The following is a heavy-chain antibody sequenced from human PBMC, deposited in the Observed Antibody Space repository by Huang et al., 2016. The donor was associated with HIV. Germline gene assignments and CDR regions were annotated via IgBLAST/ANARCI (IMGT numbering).Heavy chain of an antibody. CDR3: AQESRWFSDFDH. J-gene: IGHJ4*02. Sequence: QVHLVESGGGVVQPGGSIRLSCAASGFKLSGFGMHWVRQAPSKGLGWVAVISYDGRSQFYSDSVKGRFTISRDNSYNTLSLQMKGLRPDDTAVYYCAQESRWFSDFDHWGQGVLVSVSS. D-gene: IGHD2-15*01. CDR1: GFKLSGFG. V-gene: IGHV3-30*18. CDR2: ISYDGRSQ.